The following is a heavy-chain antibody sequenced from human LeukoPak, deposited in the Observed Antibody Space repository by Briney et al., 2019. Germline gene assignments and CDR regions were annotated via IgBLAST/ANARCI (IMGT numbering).Heavy chain of an antibody. D-gene: IGHD2-2*01. V-gene: IGHV3-21*01. CDR3: ARDGTGCSSTSCYYYYGMDV. CDR2: ISSSSSYI. CDR1: GFPFNSYS. Sequence: GGSLGLSWAASGFPFNSYSMNWVRQAPGKGLEGVSSISSSSSYIYYADSVKGRFTISRDNANNSLYLQMTRLRAEDTAVYYCARDGTGCSSTSCYYYYGMDVWGQGTTVTVSS. J-gene: IGHJ6*02.